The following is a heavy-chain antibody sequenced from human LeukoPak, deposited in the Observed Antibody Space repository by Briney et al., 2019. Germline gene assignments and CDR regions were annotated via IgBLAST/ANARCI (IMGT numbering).Heavy chain of an antibody. V-gene: IGHV4-59*11. Sequence: GSLRLSCTTSGFTFGDHAMSWVRQPPGKGLEWIGYIYYSGSTNYNPSLKSRVTISVDTSKNQFSLKLSSVTAADTAVYYCARAENNWFDPWGQGTLVTVSS. CDR2: IYYSGST. J-gene: IGHJ5*02. CDR3: ARAENNWFDP. CDR1: GFTFGDHA.